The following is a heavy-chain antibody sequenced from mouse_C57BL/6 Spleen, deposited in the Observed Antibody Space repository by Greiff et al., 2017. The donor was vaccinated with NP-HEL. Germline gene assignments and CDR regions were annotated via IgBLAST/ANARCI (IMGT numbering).Heavy chain of an antibody. V-gene: IGHV1-7*01. D-gene: IGHD2-4*01. Sequence: QVQLQQSGAELAKPGASVKLSCKASGYTFTSYWMLWVKQRPGQGLEWIGYINPSSGYTKYNQKFKDKATLTADKSSSTAYMQLSSLTYEDSAVYYCARSGIYYDYDGSWFAYWGQGTLVTVSA. CDR1: GYTFTSYW. CDR3: ARSGIYYDYDGSWFAY. J-gene: IGHJ3*01. CDR2: INPSSGYT.